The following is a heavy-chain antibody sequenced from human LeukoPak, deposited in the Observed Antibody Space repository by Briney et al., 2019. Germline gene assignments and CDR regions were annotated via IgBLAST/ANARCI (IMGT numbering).Heavy chain of an antibody. J-gene: IGHJ4*02. V-gene: IGHV4-59*01. CDR1: GGSITSYY. D-gene: IGHD3-9*01. Sequence: SETLSLTCTFSGGSITSYYWSWIRQPPGKGLEWIGYIYYTGSTNYNPSLKSRVTISVDTSKNQFSLKLSSVTAADTAVYYCARVSPLRYDILTGYYGLGYYFDYWGQGTLVTVSS. CDR2: IYYTGST. CDR3: ARVSPLRYDILTGYYGLGYYFDY.